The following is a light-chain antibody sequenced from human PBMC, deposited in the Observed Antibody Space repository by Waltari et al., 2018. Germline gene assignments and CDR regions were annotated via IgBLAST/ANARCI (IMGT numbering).Light chain of an antibody. Sequence: SALTQPRSVSGSPGQSVTISCTGTTNDLGSHNYVSWYQQHPGQAPKLIILDVTRRPSGVPYRLSGSKSGNTASLTISGLRAEDEAEYYCCSYAGSYTWVFGGGTKLTVV. CDR2: DVT. CDR1: TNDLGSHNY. CDR3: CSYAGSYTWV. J-gene: IGLJ3*02. V-gene: IGLV2-11*01.